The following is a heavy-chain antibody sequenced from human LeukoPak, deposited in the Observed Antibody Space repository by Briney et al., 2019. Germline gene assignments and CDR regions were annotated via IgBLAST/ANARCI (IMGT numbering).Heavy chain of an antibody. D-gene: IGHD3-3*01. J-gene: IGHJ4*02. Sequence: GRSLRLSCAASGFTFSSYAMHWVRQAPGKGLEWVAVISYDGSNKYYADSVKGRFTISRDNSKNTLYLQMNSLRAEDTAVYYCAKPSGKLEYYDFWSGYSSPYYFDYWGQGTLVTVSS. CDR1: GFTFSSYA. V-gene: IGHV3-30*18. CDR2: ISYDGSNK. CDR3: AKPSGKLEYYDFWSGYSSPYYFDY.